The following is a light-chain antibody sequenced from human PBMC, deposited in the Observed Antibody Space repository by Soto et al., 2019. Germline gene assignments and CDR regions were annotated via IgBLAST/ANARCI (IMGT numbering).Light chain of an antibody. CDR3: QQANNFHLT. CDR1: QGIRSW. V-gene: IGKV1-12*01. CDR2: AAS. Sequence: QMTQSPSSVSASVGDRVTITCRASQGIRSWLAWYQQKPGNAPKLLIYAASSLQSGVPSRFGGSGSGTADTLTISSLQHEDVVTYYCQQANNFHLTFGGGTNVEIK. J-gene: IGKJ4*01.